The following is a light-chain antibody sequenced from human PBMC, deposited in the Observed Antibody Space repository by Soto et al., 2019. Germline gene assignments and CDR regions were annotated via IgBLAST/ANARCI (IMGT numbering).Light chain of an antibody. Sequence: DIQMTQSPSSLSASLGDRVTIACRASQGISNSLAWYQQQPGKVPKLLISAASTLQSGVPSRFSGSGSGTDFTLTISSLQPDDVAAYYCQKYSSAPPWTFGQGTKVEIK. CDR1: QGISNS. V-gene: IGKV1-27*01. J-gene: IGKJ1*01. CDR2: AAS. CDR3: QKYSSAPPWT.